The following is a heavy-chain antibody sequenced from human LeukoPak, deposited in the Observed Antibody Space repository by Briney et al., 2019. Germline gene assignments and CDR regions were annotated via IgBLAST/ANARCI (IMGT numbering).Heavy chain of an antibody. CDR3: ARRSGSYYHY. CDR1: GGSFSGYY. V-gene: IGHV4-34*01. J-gene: IGHJ4*02. CDR2: INHSGST. D-gene: IGHD1-26*01. Sequence: SETLSLTCAVYGGSFSGYYWSWIRQPPGKGLEWIGEINHSGSTNYNPSLKSRVTITVDTSKNKFSLKLSSVTAADTAVYYCARRSGSYYHYWGQGTLVTVSS.